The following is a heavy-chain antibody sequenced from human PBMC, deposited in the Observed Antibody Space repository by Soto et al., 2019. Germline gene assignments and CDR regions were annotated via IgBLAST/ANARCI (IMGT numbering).Heavy chain of an antibody. D-gene: IGHD2-2*02. CDR3: AAIDHGSES. CDR1: GVVFSSYW. V-gene: IGHV3-7*01. CDR2: INQDGSGR. Sequence: PGGYLRLSCAASGVVFSSYWMSWVRRAPGKGLEWLANINQDGSGRYHADSVKGRFTISRDNAENSLYLQMNGLRVEDTAVYYCAAIDHGSESWGQGTLVTVSS. J-gene: IGHJ5*02.